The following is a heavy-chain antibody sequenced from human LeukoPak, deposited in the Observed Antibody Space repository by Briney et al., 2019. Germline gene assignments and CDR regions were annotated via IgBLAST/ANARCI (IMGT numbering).Heavy chain of an antibody. J-gene: IGHJ6*02. Sequence: GGSLRLSCVASGYSFSSSSLNWIRQPSGKGLEWVGRIGSEVDNYANAYGASVKRRFIISREDSKNTAYLQMDSLRIEGTSVYYCHRGLFGLDGWGQGTTVTVSS. CDR2: IGSEVDNYAN. CDR3: HRGLFGLDG. V-gene: IGHV3-73*01. CDR1: GYSFSSSS.